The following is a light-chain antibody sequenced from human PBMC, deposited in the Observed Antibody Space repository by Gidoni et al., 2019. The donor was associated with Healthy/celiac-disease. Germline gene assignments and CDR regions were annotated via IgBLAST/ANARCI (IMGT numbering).Light chain of an antibody. CDR3: QVWDSSTAV. CDR2: RDS. V-gene: IGLV3-9*01. Sequence: SYALTQPLSVSVALGQTARITVGGNNSGSKKGHGDQQKPGQAPVLVIYRDSNRPSGIPERFSGSNSGNTATLTISRAQAGDEADYYCQVWDSSTAVFGGGTKLTVL. J-gene: IGLJ2*01. CDR1: NSGSKK.